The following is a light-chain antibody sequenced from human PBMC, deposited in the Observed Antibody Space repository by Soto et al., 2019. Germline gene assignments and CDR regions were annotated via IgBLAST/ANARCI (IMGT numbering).Light chain of an antibody. CDR3: QQDYSTPLT. CDR2: WAS. Sequence: DIVMTQSPDSLAVSLGERATINCKSSQSVLYSSNNKNYLAWYQQKPGQPPKLLIYWASTRESGVPDRFSVSGSGTDFTLAISSLQAEDVAVYYCQQDYSTPLTFGVGTKVEIK. V-gene: IGKV4-1*01. J-gene: IGKJ4*01. CDR1: QSVLYSSNNKNY.